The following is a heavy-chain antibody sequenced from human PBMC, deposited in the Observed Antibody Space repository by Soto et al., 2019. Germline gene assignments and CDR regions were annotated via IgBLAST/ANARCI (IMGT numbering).Heavy chain of an antibody. CDR1: GGSLSSYY. D-gene: IGHD1-26*01. V-gene: IGHV4-59*01. J-gene: IGHJ4*02. CDR3: ARGRIGYYGRRYEDS. Sequence: SETLSLTCTVSGGSLSSYYWNWIRQPPGQGLEWIGYVYSSGSTIYNPSLESRVTISVNTSKNQFSLKMSSMTAADTAIYYCARGRIGYYGRRYEDSWGQGTLVTVSS. CDR2: VYSSGST.